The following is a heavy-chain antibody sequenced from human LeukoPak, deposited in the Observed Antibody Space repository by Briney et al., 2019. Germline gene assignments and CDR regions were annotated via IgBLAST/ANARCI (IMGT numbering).Heavy chain of an antibody. CDR2: IYYSGST. J-gene: IGHJ6*02. CDR1: GGSFSGYY. V-gene: IGHV4-59*01. Sequence: SETLSLTCAVYGGSFSGYYWSWIRQPPGKGLEWIGYIYYSGSTNYNPSLKSRVTISVDTSKNQFSLKLSSVTAADTAVYYCARRGTSPYYYYGMDVWGQGTTVTVSS. CDR3: ARRGTSPYYYYGMDV. D-gene: IGHD2-2*01.